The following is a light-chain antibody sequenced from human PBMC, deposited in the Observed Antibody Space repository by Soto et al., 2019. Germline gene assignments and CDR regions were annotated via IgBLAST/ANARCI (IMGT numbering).Light chain of an antibody. V-gene: IGKV3-11*01. CDR3: HQRQYWPTIT. CDR2: DAS. Sequence: EIVMTQSPATQSVSPVDRATLSCKASQSVTSNLAWYQQKPGQAPRLLISDASNRATGIPARFSGSGSGTDFTLTISSLEPEDFAVYYCHQRQYWPTITFGQGTRLEIK. CDR1: QSVTSN. J-gene: IGKJ5*01.